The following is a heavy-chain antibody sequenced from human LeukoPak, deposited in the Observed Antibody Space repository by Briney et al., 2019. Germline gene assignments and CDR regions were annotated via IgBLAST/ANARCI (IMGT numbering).Heavy chain of an antibody. Sequence: SETLSLTCVVSGYSISSGYYWGWIRPPPGKGLEWIGTIYHSGGTYYNPSLKSRVTISVDTSKNQFSLKLSSVTAADTAVYYCARAPVGPAVTDYYYYYYYMDVWGKGTTVTVSS. D-gene: IGHD4-11*01. CDR1: GYSISSGYY. CDR3: ARAPVGPAVTDYYYYYYYMDV. J-gene: IGHJ6*03. CDR2: IYHSGGT. V-gene: IGHV4-38-2*01.